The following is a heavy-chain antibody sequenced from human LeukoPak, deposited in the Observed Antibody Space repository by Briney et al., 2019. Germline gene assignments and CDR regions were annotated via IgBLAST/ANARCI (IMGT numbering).Heavy chain of an antibody. D-gene: IGHD1-7*01. CDR2: ISYDGSNK. CDR3: ARSLTGTTFAAFDI. CDR1: GFAFSTYP. V-gene: IGHV3-30*04. J-gene: IGHJ3*02. Sequence: PGRSLRLSCAASGFAFSTYPVHWVRQAPGKGLEWVAVISYDGSNKYYADSVKGRFTISRDNSKNTLYLQMNSLRAEDTAVYYCARSLTGTTFAAFDIWGQGTMVTVSS.